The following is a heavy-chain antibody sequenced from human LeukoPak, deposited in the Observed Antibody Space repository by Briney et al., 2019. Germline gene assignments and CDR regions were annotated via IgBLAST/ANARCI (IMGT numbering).Heavy chain of an antibody. CDR1: GGSISNYY. Sequence: SETMSLTCTVSGGSISNYYWSWIRQSPGKGLEWIGYLYYTWDTNYNPSLKSRVTISVDTSKNQFSLKLTSVTAADTAVYYCARPYYYDSRIDPWGQGTLVTVSS. CDR2: LYYTWDT. D-gene: IGHD3-22*01. V-gene: IGHV4-59*08. CDR3: ARPYYYDSRIDP. J-gene: IGHJ5*02.